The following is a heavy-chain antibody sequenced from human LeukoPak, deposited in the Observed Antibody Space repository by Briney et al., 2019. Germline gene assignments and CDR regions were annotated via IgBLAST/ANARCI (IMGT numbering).Heavy chain of an antibody. V-gene: IGHV4-59*01. Sequence: ASETLSLTCTVSGGSISSYYWSWIRQPPGKGLEWIGYIYYSGSTNYNPSLKSRVTISVDTSKNQFSLKRSSVTAADTAVYYCARALPTGYYGMDVWGQGTTVTVSS. CDR2: IYYSGST. D-gene: IGHD4-17*01. CDR3: ARALPTGYYGMDV. J-gene: IGHJ6*02. CDR1: GGSISSYY.